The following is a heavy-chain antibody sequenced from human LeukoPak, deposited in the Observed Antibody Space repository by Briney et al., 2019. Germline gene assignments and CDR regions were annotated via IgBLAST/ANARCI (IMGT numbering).Heavy chain of an antibody. J-gene: IGHJ5*02. Sequence: GESLEISCKGSGYSFTSYWSGWVRQMPGKGVERRGIIYPGDTNTRYSPSFQGQVTISADKSITTAYLQWSSLKASDTAMYYCARLKGDIVVVPAAIGSGWFNPWGQGNLVTVSS. V-gene: IGHV5-51*01. CDR2: IYPGDTNT. D-gene: IGHD2-2*02. CDR3: ARLKGDIVVVPAAIGSGWFNP. CDR1: GYSFTSYW.